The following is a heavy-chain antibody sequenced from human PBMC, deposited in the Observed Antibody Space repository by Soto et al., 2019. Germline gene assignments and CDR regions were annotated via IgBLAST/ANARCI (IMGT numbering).Heavy chain of an antibody. CDR1: GGGTLSNDA. D-gene: IGHD2-21*02. J-gene: IGHJ4*02. Sequence: QVHLVQSGADGRKSGSSVRVSCTASGGGTLSNDAISWVRQAPGQGLEWLGRISPFFGTTDYSQSFQGRLTMTADASTGTVYMDLSSLKSDDTAVYYCASEVVTDTTWGSFDSWGQGTLVTVSS. CDR3: ASEVVTDTTWGSFDS. V-gene: IGHV1-69*01. CDR2: ISPFFGTT.